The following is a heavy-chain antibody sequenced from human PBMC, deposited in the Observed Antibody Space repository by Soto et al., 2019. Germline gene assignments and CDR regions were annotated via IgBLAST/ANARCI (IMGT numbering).Heavy chain of an antibody. J-gene: IGHJ6*02. D-gene: IGHD3-10*01. CDR1: GYSFTSSW. CDR2: ICPGDSDT. Sequence: GESLKISCKGSGYSFTSSWIGWVRQMPGKGLEWMGIICPGDSDTRYSPSFQGQVTISADKSISTAYLQWSSLKASDTAMYYCARGPGDYYYGMAVWGQGTTVTVSS. V-gene: IGHV5-51*01. CDR3: ARGPGDYYYGMAV.